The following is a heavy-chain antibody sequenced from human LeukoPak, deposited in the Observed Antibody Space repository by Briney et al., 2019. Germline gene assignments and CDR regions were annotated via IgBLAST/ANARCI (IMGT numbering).Heavy chain of an antibody. Sequence: GRSLRLSCAASGFTFSSYGMHWVRQAPGKGLEWVAVISYDGSNKYYADSVKGRFTISRDNPKNTLYLQMNSLRAEDTAVYYCAKEILERRKGPFDYWGQGTLVTVSS. CDR3: AKEILERRKGPFDY. CDR1: GFTFSSYG. CDR2: ISYDGSNK. J-gene: IGHJ4*02. D-gene: IGHD1-1*01. V-gene: IGHV3-30*18.